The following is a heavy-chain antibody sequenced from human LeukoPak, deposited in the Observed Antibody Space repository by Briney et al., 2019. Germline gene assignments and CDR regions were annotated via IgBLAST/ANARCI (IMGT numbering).Heavy chain of an antibody. CDR1: GFTFSSYA. CDR3: ARGNYFSFDY. V-gene: IGHV3-23*01. CDR2: ISGSGGST. D-gene: IGHD3-10*01. J-gene: IGHJ4*02. Sequence: PGGSLRLSCAASGFTFSSYAMSWVRQAPGKGLEWVSAISGSGGSTYYADSVKGRFTISRENAKNSLYLQMNSLRAGDTAVYYCARGNYFSFDYWGQGTLVTVSS.